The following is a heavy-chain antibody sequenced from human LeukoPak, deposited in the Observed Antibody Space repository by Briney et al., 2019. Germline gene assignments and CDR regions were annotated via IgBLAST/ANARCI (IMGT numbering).Heavy chain of an antibody. J-gene: IGHJ4*02. CDR3: AKDIGGDGYFDY. CDR2: IRYDGSNK. D-gene: IGHD2-21*02. Sequence: GALRLSCAASGFTFSSYGMHWVRQAPGKGLEWVAFIRYDGSNKYYADSVKGRFTISRDNSKNTLYLQMNSLRAEDTAVYYCAKDIGGDGYFDYWGQGTLVTVSS. V-gene: IGHV3-30*02. CDR1: GFTFSSYG.